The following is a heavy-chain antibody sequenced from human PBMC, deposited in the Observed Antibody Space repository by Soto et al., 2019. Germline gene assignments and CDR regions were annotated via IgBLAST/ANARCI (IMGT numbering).Heavy chain of an antibody. CDR3: AAPAAATDWFDP. Sequence: SVKVSCKASGGTFSSYAISWVRQAPGQGLEWMGGIIPIFGTANYAQKFQGRVTITADESTSTAYMELSSLRSEDTAVYYCAAPAAATDWFDPWGQGTLVTVSS. CDR1: GGTFSSYA. D-gene: IGHD6-13*01. J-gene: IGHJ5*02. CDR2: IIPIFGTA. V-gene: IGHV1-69*13.